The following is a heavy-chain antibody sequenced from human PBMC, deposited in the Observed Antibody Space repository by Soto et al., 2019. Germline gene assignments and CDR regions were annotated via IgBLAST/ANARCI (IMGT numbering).Heavy chain of an antibody. V-gene: IGHV3-15*01. Sequence: GGSLRLSCAASGFTFSNAWMSWVRQAPGKGLEWVGRIKSKTDGGTTDYAAPVKGRFTISSDDSKNTLYLQMNSLKSEDTAVYYCSTFAMQSSGYYYWGQGTLVTVSS. D-gene: IGHD3-22*01. CDR2: IKSKTDGGTT. CDR1: GFTFSNAW. J-gene: IGHJ4*02. CDR3: STFAMQSSGYYY.